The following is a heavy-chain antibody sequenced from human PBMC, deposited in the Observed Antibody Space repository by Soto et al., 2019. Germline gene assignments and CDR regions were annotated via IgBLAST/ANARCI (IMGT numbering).Heavy chain of an antibody. CDR2: ISAYNGNT. D-gene: IGHD2-21*02. CDR3: ARGSWVGFCGGDCYYDY. CDR1: GYTFTSYG. V-gene: IGHV1-18*01. Sequence: QVQLVQSGAEVKKPGASVKVSCKASGYTFTSYGISWVRQAPGQGLEWMGWISAYNGNTNYAQKLQGRVTMTTDTSMSTAYMELRSLISDDTAVYYCARGSWVGFCGGDCYYDYWGQGTLVTVSS. J-gene: IGHJ4*02.